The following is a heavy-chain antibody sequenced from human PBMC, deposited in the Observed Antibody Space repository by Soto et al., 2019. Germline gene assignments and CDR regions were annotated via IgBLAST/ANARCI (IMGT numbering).Heavy chain of an antibody. D-gene: IGHD3-10*01. Sequence: GGSLRLSCAASGFTFSSYAMSWVRQAPGKGLEWVSAISGSGGSTYYADSVKGRFTISRDNSKNTLYLQMNSLRAEDTAVYYCAKVFITMVRGVILNAADDAFDIWGQGTMVTVSS. J-gene: IGHJ3*02. CDR1: GFTFSSYA. CDR3: AKVFITMVRGVILNAADDAFDI. CDR2: ISGSGGST. V-gene: IGHV3-23*01.